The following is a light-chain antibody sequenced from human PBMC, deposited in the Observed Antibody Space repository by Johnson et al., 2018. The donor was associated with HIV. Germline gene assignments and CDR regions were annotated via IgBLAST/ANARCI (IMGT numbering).Light chain of an antibody. CDR3: GTGDSGLGAVYV. Sequence: HSVLTQPPSVSAAPGQTVTISCSGSSSNIGNNYVSWYQQLPGTVPKLLIYDNNKRPSGIPDRFSGSKSGTSATLGITGLQTGDEADYYCGTGDSGLGAVYVFGPGTMVTVL. CDR2: DNN. J-gene: IGLJ1*01. CDR1: SSNIGNNY. V-gene: IGLV1-51*01.